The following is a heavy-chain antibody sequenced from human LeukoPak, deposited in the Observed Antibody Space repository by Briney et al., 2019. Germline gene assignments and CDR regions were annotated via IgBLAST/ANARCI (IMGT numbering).Heavy chain of an antibody. CDR3: ARGRWVNPQSYYFDY. CDR2: ISSSSSYI. Sequence: PGGSLRLSCAASGFTFSSYSMNWVRQAPGKGLEWVSSISSSSSYIYYADSVKGRFTISRDNAKNSLYLQMNSLRAEDTAVYYCARGRWVNPQSYYFDYWGQGTLVTVSS. V-gene: IGHV3-21*01. CDR1: GFTFSSYS. D-gene: IGHD4-23*01. J-gene: IGHJ4*02.